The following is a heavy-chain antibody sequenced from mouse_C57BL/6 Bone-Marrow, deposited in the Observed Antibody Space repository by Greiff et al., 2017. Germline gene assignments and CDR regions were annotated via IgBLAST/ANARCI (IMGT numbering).Heavy chain of an antibody. J-gene: IGHJ1*03. CDR2: IYPGSGST. CDR1: GYTFTSYW. Sequence: VQLQQPGAELVKPGASVKMSCKASGYTFTSYWITWVKQRPGQGLEWIGDIYPGSGSTNYNEKFKSKATLTVDTSSSTAYMQLSSLTSEDSAVYYCASPYCSDYWYFDVEDRGKAVTVTA. D-gene: IGHD2-12*01. CDR3: ASPYCSDYWYFDV. V-gene: IGHV1-55*01.